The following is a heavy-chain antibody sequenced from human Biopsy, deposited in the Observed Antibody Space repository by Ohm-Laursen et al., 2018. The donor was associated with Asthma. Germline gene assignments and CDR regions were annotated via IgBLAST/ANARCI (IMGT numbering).Heavy chain of an antibody. Sequence: STQTLILTRSFSGFSLINSGVGVGWIRQPPGKAPEWLALIYGNDDRDYSQSLKSRLTITKDTSRRQVVLKMTNMDPVDTGTYFCARAVQSDDFVTGYYNSYFDFWGQGSLVSVSS. D-gene: IGHD3-9*01. J-gene: IGHJ4*01. CDR3: ARAVQSDDFVTGYYNSYFDF. CDR2: IYGNDDR. V-gene: IGHV2-5*01. CDR1: GFSLINSGVG.